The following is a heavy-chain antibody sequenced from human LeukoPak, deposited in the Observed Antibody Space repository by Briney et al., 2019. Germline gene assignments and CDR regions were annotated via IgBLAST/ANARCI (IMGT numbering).Heavy chain of an antibody. CDR2: MNPNSGNT. J-gene: IGHJ4*02. CDR3: ARGKDYYGSGNSLDY. V-gene: IGHV1-8*01. D-gene: IGHD3-10*01. Sequence: GASVKVSCKASGYTFTSYDINWVRQATGQGLEWMGWMNPNSGNTDYAQKFQDRVTMTRNTSISTAYMELSSLRSEDTALYYCARGKDYYGSGNSLDYWGQGTLVTVSS. CDR1: GYTFTSYD.